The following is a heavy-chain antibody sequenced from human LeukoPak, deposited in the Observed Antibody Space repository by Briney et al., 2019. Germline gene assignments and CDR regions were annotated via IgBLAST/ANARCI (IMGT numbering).Heavy chain of an antibody. CDR2: MNPNNGNT. CDR1: GFTFSSYA. V-gene: IGHV1-8*02. CDR3: VRDGEGVAISVNYWFDP. J-gene: IGHJ5*02. Sequence: GGSLRLSCVASGFTFSSYAINWVRQASGQGLEWMGWMNPNNGNTGYAQKFQGRVTMTRDTSTSTAYMELRGLTSDDTAVYYCVRDGEGVAISVNYWFDPWGQGTLVTVSS. D-gene: IGHD3-10*01.